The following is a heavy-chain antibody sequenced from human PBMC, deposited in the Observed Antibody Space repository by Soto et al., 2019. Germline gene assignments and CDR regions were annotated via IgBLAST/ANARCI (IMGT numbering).Heavy chain of an antibody. Sequence: RGASLKISCKGSGYSFAGYWITWVRQKPGKGLEWMGRIDPSDSQTYYSPSFRGHVTISVTKSITTVFLQWSSLRASDTAMYYCARQIYDSDTGPNFQYYFDSWCQGTPVTVSS. J-gene: IGHJ4*02. CDR2: IDPSDSQT. CDR1: GYSFAGYW. V-gene: IGHV5-10-1*01. D-gene: IGHD3-22*01. CDR3: ARQIYDSDTGPNFQYYFDS.